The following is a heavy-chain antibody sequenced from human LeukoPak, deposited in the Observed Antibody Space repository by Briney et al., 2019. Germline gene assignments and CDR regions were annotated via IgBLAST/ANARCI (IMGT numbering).Heavy chain of an antibody. CDR1: GFSFYNSA. D-gene: IGHD2-2*01. V-gene: IGHV3-30-3*01. CDR3: ARWGSTSCYDY. J-gene: IGHJ4*02. CDR2: TSYDGSNQ. Sequence: GGSLRLSCGAFGFSFYNSAMHWVRQAPDKGLEWVAVTSYDGSNQYYTDSVKGRFTISRDNSKSTLYLQMGSLRADDMAVYHCARWGSTSCYDYWGQGTLVTVSS.